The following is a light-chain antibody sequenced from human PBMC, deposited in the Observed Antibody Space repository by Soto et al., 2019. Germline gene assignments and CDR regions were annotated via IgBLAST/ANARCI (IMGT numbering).Light chain of an antibody. V-gene: IGLV2-14*01. CDR1: SSDVGGYSY. CDR3: SSYTSSSTSRV. Sequence: QSVLTQPASVSGSPGQSITISCTGTSSDVGGYSYVSWYQQHPGKAPKLMIYDVSNRPSGVSNRFSGSKSGNTASLTISGLQAEDEADYYCSSYTSSSTSRVFGTGTKVTVL. CDR2: DVS. J-gene: IGLJ1*01.